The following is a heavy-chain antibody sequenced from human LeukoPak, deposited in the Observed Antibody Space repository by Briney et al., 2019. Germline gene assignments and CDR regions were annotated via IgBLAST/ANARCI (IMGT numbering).Heavy chain of an antibody. V-gene: IGHV3-23*01. CDR2: ISASGGST. D-gene: IGHD4-17*01. CDR1: GSTFRSYA. CDR3: AKGDDYGDYDWFDP. J-gene: IGHJ5*02. Sequence: GSLRLSCAASGSTFRSYAMSWVRQPPGKGLEWVSVISASGGSTYYADSVKGRFTISRDNSKNTLYLQMNSLRAEDTAVYYCAKGDDYGDYDWFDPWGQGTLVTVSS.